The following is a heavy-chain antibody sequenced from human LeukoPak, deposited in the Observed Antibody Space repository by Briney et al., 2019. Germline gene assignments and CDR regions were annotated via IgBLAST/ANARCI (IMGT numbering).Heavy chain of an antibody. D-gene: IGHD2-15*01. V-gene: IGHV4-4*02. CDR3: AREPYCSGGSCYFRGAFDI. Sequence: ASGTLSLTCAVSGDSISSKWWSWVRQPPGKGLEWIGEIYHSGTTNYNPSLKSRVTISVDKSKNQFSLNLSSVTAADTAVYYCAREPYCSGGSCYFRGAFDIWGQGTMVTVSS. CDR2: IYHSGTT. CDR1: GDSISSKW. J-gene: IGHJ3*02.